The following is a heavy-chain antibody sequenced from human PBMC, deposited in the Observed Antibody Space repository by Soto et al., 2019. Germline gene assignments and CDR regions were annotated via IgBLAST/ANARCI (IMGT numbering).Heavy chain of an antibody. CDR1: GFTFSSYA. CDR2: ISGSGGST. V-gene: IGHV3-23*01. CDR3: AKVLGNRITMVRGRYGMDV. J-gene: IGHJ6*02. Sequence: EVQLLESGGGLVQPGGSLRLSCAASGFTFSSYAMSWVRQAPGKGLEWVSAISGSGGSTYYADSVKGRFTISRDNSKNTLYLKMNSLRAEDTAVYYCAKVLGNRITMVRGRYGMDVWGQGTTVTVSS. D-gene: IGHD3-10*01.